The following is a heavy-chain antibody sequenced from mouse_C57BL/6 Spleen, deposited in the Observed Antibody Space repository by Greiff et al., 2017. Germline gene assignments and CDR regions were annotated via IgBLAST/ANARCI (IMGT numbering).Heavy chain of an antibody. D-gene: IGHD1-1*01. Sequence: EVMLVASGGGLVKPGGSLKLSCAASGFTFSDYGMHWVRQAPEKGLEGVAYISSGSSTIYYADTVKGRFTISRDNAKNTLFLQMTSLRSEDTAMYYCARYGSSYGSAMDYWGQGTSVTVSS. V-gene: IGHV5-17*01. CDR2: ISSGSSTI. CDR1: GFTFSDYG. J-gene: IGHJ4*01. CDR3: ARYGSSYGSAMDY.